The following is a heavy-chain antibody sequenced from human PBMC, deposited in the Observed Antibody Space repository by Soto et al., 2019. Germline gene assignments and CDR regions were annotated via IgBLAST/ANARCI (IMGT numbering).Heavy chain of an antibody. V-gene: IGHV4-61*05. CDR3: ARKYLPYYGSGSPYGMDV. D-gene: IGHD3-10*01. CDR2: IYYSGST. J-gene: IGHJ6*02. Sequence: PSETLSLTCTVSSASISSSSYTWGWIRQPPGKGLEWIGYIYYSGSTNYNPSLKSRVTISVDTSKNQFSLKLSSVAAADTALYYCARKYLPYYGSGSPYGMDVWGQGTTVTVSS. CDR1: SASISSSSYT.